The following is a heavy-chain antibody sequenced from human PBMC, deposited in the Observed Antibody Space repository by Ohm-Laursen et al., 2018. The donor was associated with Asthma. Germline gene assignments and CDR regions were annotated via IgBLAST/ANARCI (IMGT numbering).Heavy chain of an antibody. CDR2: INHSGST. D-gene: IGHD3-22*01. CDR3: ARVVYTYYYDSGRGAFDI. Sequence: SETLSLTCPVYGGSFSGYYWSWIRQPPGKGLEWIGEINHSGSTNYNPSLKSRVTISVDTSKNQFSLKLSSVTAADTAVYYCARVVYTYYYDSGRGAFDIWGQGTMVTVSS. V-gene: IGHV4-34*01. J-gene: IGHJ3*02. CDR1: GGSFSGYY.